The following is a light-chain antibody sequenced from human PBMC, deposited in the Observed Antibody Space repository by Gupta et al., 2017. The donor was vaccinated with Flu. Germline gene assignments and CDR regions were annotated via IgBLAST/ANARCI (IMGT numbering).Light chain of an antibody. CDR2: ATS. CDR3: QQRSNWPWT. CDR1: QSISTY. Sequence: DILMTQSPASLSVSVGERVTITCRASQSISTYLTWYQQQPGKAPRLLIYATSSWHSGVPARFSGSGSGTDFTLTISSLEPEDFAVYYCQQRSNWPWTFGQGTKVEIK. V-gene: IGKV3-11*01. J-gene: IGKJ1*01.